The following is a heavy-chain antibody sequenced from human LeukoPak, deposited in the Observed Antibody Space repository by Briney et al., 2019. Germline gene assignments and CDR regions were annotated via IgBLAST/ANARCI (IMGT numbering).Heavy chain of an antibody. CDR1: GYTFTGYY. CDR2: INPNSGGT. V-gene: IGHV1-2*02. D-gene: IGHD6-6*01. Sequence: GASVTVSCKASGYTFTGYYMHWVRQAPGQGLEWMGWINPNSGGTNYAQKFQGRVTMTRDTSISTAYMELSRLRSDETAVYYCARDRGSAACPGDGMDVWGQGTTVTVSS. CDR3: ARDRGSAACPGDGMDV. J-gene: IGHJ6*02.